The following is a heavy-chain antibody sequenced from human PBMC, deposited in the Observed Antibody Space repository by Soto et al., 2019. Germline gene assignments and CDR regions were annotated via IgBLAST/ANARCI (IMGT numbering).Heavy chain of an antibody. Sequence: SETLSLTCTVSGGSISSGDNYWSWIRQPPGKGLEWIGYIYYSGSTYYNPSHKSRITISIDTSRNQLSLKLSSVTAADTAVYYCVRYCSDTSCYTDYVMDVWDQGTTVTVSS. D-gene: IGHD2-2*02. V-gene: IGHV4-30-4*01. J-gene: IGHJ6*02. CDR3: VRYCSDTSCYTDYVMDV. CDR2: IYYSGST. CDR1: GGSISSGDNY.